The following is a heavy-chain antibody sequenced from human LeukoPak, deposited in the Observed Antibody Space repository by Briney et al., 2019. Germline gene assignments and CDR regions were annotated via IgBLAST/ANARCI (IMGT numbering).Heavy chain of an antibody. CDR2: INPSGGST. CDR1: GYTFTSYY. Sequence: ASVKVSCKASGYTFTSYYMHWVRQAPGQGLEWMGIINPSGGSTSYAQKFQGRVTMTRDTSTRTVYMELSSLRSEDTAVYYCARASYYDFWSGYRERAFDIWGQGTMVTVSS. CDR3: ARASYYDFWSGYRERAFDI. J-gene: IGHJ3*02. D-gene: IGHD3-3*01. V-gene: IGHV1-46*01.